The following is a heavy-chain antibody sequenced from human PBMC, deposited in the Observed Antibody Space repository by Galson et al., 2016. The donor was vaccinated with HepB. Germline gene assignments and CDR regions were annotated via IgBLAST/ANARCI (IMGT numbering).Heavy chain of an antibody. J-gene: IGHJ6*02. CDR2: VYYSGTS. D-gene: IGHD6-25*01. Sequence: SETLSLTCTVSGGSISSTPYYWGWIRQPPGKGLEWIGSVYYSGTSYYTPSLKSRVTISVDTSKNQFSLKLSSVTAADTAVYYCARHKNAAGGPLAMDVWGQGTTVTVSS. CDR3: ARHKNAAGGPLAMDV. CDR1: GGSISSTPYY. V-gene: IGHV4-39*01.